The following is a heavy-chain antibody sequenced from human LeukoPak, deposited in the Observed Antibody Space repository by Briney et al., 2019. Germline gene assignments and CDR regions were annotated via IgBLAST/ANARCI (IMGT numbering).Heavy chain of an antibody. CDR3: AKGVGGSYYKS. D-gene: IGHD3-10*01. CDR2: INPNSGGT. CDR1: GYTFTGYY. J-gene: IGHJ5*02. Sequence: ASVKVSCKASGYTFTGYYMHWVRQAPGQGLEWMGWINPNSGGTNYAQKFQGRVTMSVDTSNSQSSLKLTSVTAADTAVYYCAKGVGGSYYKSWGQGTLVIVSS. V-gene: IGHV1-2*02.